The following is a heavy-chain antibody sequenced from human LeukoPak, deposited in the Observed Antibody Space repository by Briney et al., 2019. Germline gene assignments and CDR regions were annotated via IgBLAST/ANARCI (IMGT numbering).Heavy chain of an antibody. CDR1: GFSFSNYA. Sequence: GGSLRLSCAASGFSFSNYAMSWVRQAPGKGLEWVSGVTSGGGHIYYADSVKGRFTISRDNSKNTLYLQMNSLRAEDTAVYYCARVRSTIDLPGYSSSWYPYYFDYWGQGTLVTVSS. CDR2: VTSGGGHI. V-gene: IGHV3-23*01. J-gene: IGHJ4*02. D-gene: IGHD6-13*01. CDR3: ARVRSTIDLPGYSSSWYPYYFDY.